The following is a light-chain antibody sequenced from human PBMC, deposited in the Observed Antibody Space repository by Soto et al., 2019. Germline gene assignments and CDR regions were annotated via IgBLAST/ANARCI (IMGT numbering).Light chain of an antibody. CDR1: QSVSSSF. J-gene: IGKJ5*01. V-gene: IGKV3D-7*01. CDR2: AAS. Sequence: EIILTQAPASLSLSPGERATLSCRASQSVSSSFLSWYQQKPGQAPSLLIYAASARATGIPARFSGSGSGTDFTLTISSLEPEDSAVYYCQQRNIWPPVTFGQGTRLEI. CDR3: QQRNIWPPVT.